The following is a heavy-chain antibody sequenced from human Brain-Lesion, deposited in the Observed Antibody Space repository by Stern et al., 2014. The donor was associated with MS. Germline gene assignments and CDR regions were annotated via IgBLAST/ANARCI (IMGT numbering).Heavy chain of an antibody. CDR1: GNTFTNRY. CDR2: ITPFTGNT. V-gene: IGHV1-45*02. CDR3: AEGGSYGFVY. Sequence: VQLVESGAEVKKTGSSVKVSCQASGNTFTNRYLHWVRQAPGQALEWMGWITPFTGNTNYAQNFQDGVTITMDRSMSTAYMDLSSLRSDDTAIYFCAEGGSYGFVYWGQGTLVTVSS. D-gene: IGHD4-17*01. J-gene: IGHJ4*02.